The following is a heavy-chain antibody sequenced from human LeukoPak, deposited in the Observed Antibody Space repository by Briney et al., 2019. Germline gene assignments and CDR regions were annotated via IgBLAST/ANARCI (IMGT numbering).Heavy chain of an antibody. V-gene: IGHV1-69*04. J-gene: IGHJ4*02. Sequence: ASVKDSCKASGGTFSSYAISWVRQAPGQGLEWMGRIIPILGIANYAQKFQGRVTITADKSTSTAYMELSSLRSEDTAVYYCAREHSSSWDQFDYWGQGTLVTVSS. CDR3: AREHSSSWDQFDY. CDR2: IIPILGIA. CDR1: GGTFSSYA. D-gene: IGHD6-13*01.